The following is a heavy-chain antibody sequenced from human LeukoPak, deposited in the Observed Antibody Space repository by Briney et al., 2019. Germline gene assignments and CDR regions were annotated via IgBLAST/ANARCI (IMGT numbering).Heavy chain of an antibody. V-gene: IGHV4-39*01. CDR2: IYYSGST. J-gene: IGHJ4*02. CDR3: ARHGHYDFWSGYYGLYY. CDR1: GGSISSSSYY. D-gene: IGHD3-3*01. Sequence: SETLSLTCTVSGGSISSSSYYWGWIRQPPGKGLEWIGSIYYSGSTYYNPSLKSRVTISVDTSKNQFSLKLSSVTAADTAVYYCARHGHYDFWSGYYGLYYWGQGTLVTVSS.